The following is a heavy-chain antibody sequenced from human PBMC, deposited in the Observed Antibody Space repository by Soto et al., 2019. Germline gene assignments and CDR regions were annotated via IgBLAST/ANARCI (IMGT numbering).Heavy chain of an antibody. J-gene: IGHJ4*02. V-gene: IGHV4-39*01. CDR2: IYYSGST. CDR1: CGSISSSSYY. D-gene: IGHD1-26*01. CDR3: ARPGEEGISYYFEY. Sequence: AETLSLTCTVSCGSISSSSYYWGCIRQPPGKGLEWIGSIYYSGSTYYNPSLKSRVTISVDTSKNQFSLKLSSVTAADTAVYYCARPGEEGISYYFEYWGQGTLVIVSS.